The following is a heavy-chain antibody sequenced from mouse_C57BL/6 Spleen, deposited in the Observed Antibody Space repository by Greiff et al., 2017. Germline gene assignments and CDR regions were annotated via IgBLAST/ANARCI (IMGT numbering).Heavy chain of an antibody. CDR3: TSLIYYYGSSWYFDV. V-gene: IGHV6-6*01. CDR1: GFTFSDAW. J-gene: IGHJ1*03. Sequence: EVKVEESGGGLVQPGGSMKLSCAASGFTFSDAWMDWVRQSPEKGLEWVAEIRNKANNHATYYAESVKGRFTISRDDSKSSVYLQMNSLRAEDTGIYYCTSLIYYYGSSWYFDVWGTGTTVTVSS. D-gene: IGHD1-1*01. CDR2: IRNKANNHAT.